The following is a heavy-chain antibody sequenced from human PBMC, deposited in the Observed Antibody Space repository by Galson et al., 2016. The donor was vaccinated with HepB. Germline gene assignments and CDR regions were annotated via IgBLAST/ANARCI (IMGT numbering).Heavy chain of an antibody. D-gene: IGHD6-25*01. J-gene: IGHJ4*02. V-gene: IGHV4-59*01. CDR2: MYYSGIS. CDR3: ARGLLDRSGSGVTLDY. Sequence: PGKGLEWIGYMYYSGISNYNPSLKRRVTISVDTSNNEFSLKLSSVTAADTAVYYCARGLLDRSGSGVTLDYWGQGTLVTVSS.